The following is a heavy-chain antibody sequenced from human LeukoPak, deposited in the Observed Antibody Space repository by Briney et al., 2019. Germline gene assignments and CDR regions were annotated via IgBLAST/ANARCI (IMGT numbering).Heavy chain of an antibody. CDR3: ARDPELGITAFDI. Sequence: SETLSLTCTVSGGSISSSSYYWGWIRQPPGTGLEWIGSIYYSGSTYYNPSLKSRVTISVDTSKNQFSLQLNSVTPEDTAVYYCARDPELGITAFDIWGQGTMVTVSS. V-gene: IGHV4-39*02. CDR2: IYYSGST. J-gene: IGHJ3*02. CDR1: GGSISSSSYY. D-gene: IGHD7-27*01.